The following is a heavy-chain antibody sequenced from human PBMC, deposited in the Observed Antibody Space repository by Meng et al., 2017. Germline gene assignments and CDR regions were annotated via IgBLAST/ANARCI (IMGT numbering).Heavy chain of an antibody. D-gene: IGHD3-10*01. CDR3: ASELNTYGSGSYAY. J-gene: IGHJ4*02. Sequence: QVKRMHCGLKLKKPGASVKVSCKASGYTFTSYATNWVRQAPGKGLEWMGWINTNTGNPTYAQGFTGRFVFSFDTSFSTAYLQISSLKAEDTAVYYCASELNTYGSGSYAYWGQGTLVTVSS. CDR1: GYTFTSYA. V-gene: IGHV7-4-1*02. CDR2: INTNTGNP.